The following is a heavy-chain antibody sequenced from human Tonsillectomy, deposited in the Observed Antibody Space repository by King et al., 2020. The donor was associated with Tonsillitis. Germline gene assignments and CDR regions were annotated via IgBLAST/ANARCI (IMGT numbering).Heavy chain of an antibody. D-gene: IGHD4-23*01. CDR1: GYTFSSYG. J-gene: IGHJ4*02. V-gene: IGHV1-18*01. Sequence: VQLVESGAEVKKPGASVKVSCKASGYTFSSYGISWVRQAPGQGLEWMGWISGYNGNTNYAQKLQGRVTMTTNTSTSTAHMDLRSLRSDDTALYFCARDLLSSVPVSPVARFDYWGQGTLVTVSS. CDR2: ISGYNGNT. CDR3: ARDLLSSVPVSPVARFDY.